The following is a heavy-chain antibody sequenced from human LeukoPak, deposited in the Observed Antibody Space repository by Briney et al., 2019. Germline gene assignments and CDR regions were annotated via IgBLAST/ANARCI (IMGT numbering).Heavy chain of an antibody. V-gene: IGHV3-30-3*01. CDR1: GFTFSSYA. CDR3: ARDRGSIAVAGTWFDP. J-gene: IGHJ5*02. Sequence: GGSLRLSCAASGFTFSSYAMHWVRQAPGKGLEWVAVISYDGSNKYYADSVKGRFTISRDNSKNTLYLQMNSLRAEDTAVYYCARDRGSIAVAGTWFDPWGQGTLVIVSS. D-gene: IGHD6-19*01. CDR2: ISYDGSNK.